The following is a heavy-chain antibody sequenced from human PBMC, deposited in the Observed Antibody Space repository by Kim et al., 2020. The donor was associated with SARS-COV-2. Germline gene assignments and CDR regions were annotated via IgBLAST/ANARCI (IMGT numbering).Heavy chain of an antibody. J-gene: IGHJ1*01. CDR2: IWYDGSNK. CDR1: GFTFSSYG. Sequence: GGSLRLSCAASGFTFSSYGMHWVRQAPGKGLEWVAVIWYDGSNKYYADSVKGRFTISRDNSKNTLYLQMNSLRAEDTAVYYCAKDLRSSGWYGYFQHWGQGTLVTVSS. CDR3: AKDLRSSGWYGYFQH. V-gene: IGHV3-33*06. D-gene: IGHD6-19*01.